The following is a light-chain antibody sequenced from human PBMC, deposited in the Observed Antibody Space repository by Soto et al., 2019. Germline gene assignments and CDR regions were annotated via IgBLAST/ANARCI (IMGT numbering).Light chain of an antibody. CDR2: DVS. V-gene: IGLV2-14*03. CDR1: SSDVGGYKY. CDR3: SSYTSSNSYG. Sequence: QSVLTQPASVSGSPGQSIAISCTGSSSDVGGYKYVSWYQQHPGKAPKLMIYDVSNRPSGVFDRFSGSKSGNTASLTISGLQSEDEADYYCSSYTSSNSYGFGTGTKVTVL. J-gene: IGLJ1*01.